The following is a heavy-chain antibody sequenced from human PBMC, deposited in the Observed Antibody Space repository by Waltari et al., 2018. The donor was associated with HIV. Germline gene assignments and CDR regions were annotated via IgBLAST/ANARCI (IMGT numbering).Heavy chain of an antibody. J-gene: IGHJ4*02. D-gene: IGHD2-2*01. V-gene: IGHV4-39*01. Sequence: QLHLQVSGPGLVKPSETLALTCTVSGGSITRTDFYWAWIRQPPGKGLEWIGLMYNSGTTDYNPALKSRVSMSRDTSKNRFSLRLHSVTAADTAIYYCARRGDGFNQHARLDHWGPGTLVTVSS. CDR3: ARRGDGFNQHARLDH. CDR2: MYNSGTT. CDR1: GGSITRTDFY.